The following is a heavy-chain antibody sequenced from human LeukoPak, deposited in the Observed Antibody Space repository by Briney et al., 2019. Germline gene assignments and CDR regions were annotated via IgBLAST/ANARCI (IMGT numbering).Heavy chain of an antibody. Sequence: PGGSLRLSCAASGFTFSSYSMNWVRQAPGKGLEWVSSISSSSSYIYYADSVKGRFTISRDNAKNSLYLQMNSLRAEDTAVYYCARGGMGRPRAAFDYWGQGTLVTVSS. CDR3: ARGGMGRPRAAFDY. J-gene: IGHJ4*02. CDR2: ISSSSSYI. CDR1: GFTFSSYS. D-gene: IGHD1-1*01. V-gene: IGHV3-21*01.